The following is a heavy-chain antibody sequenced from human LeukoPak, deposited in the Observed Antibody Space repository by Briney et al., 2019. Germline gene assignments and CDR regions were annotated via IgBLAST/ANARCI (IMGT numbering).Heavy chain of an antibody. CDR1: RFIFSSYA. Sequence: GGSLRLSCAASRFIFSSYAMNWVRQAPGKGLEWISAISGSGEITYYADSVKGRFTISRDNAKNSLYLQMNSLRAEDTAVYYCARDSTDYGDYGPYFDYWGQGTLVTVSS. V-gene: IGHV3-23*01. CDR3: ARDSTDYGDYGPYFDY. J-gene: IGHJ4*02. D-gene: IGHD4-17*01. CDR2: ISGSGEIT.